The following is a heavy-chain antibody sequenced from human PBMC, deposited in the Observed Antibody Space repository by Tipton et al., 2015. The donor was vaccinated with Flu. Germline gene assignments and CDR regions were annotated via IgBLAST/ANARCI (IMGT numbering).Heavy chain of an antibody. CDR2: IDTSGGT. J-gene: IGHJ4*02. CDR3: ARLSYYDVDLKNFYFDY. CDR1: GASISSYY. V-gene: IGHV4-4*07. D-gene: IGHD3-10*02. Sequence: TLSLTCTVSGASISSYYWSWIRQPAGKGLEWIGRIDTSGGTNYNPSLKSRVTMSVDTAKNQFSLKLSSVTAADTAVYFCARLSYYDVDLKNFYFDYWGQGALVTISS.